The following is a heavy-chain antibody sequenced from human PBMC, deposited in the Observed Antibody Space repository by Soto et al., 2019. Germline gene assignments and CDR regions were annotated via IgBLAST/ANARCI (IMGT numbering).Heavy chain of an antibody. V-gene: IGHV3-33*01. Sequence: GGSLRLSCAASGFTFSSFGMHWVRQAPGKGLEWVAVIWYDGSDKDYADSVKGRFTISRDNTKNTLYLQMNSLRAEDAAVYYCARVRTPYYFDYWGQGTLVTVSS. CDR2: IWYDGSDK. D-gene: IGHD4-17*01. CDR1: GFTFSSFG. CDR3: ARVRTPYYFDY. J-gene: IGHJ4*02.